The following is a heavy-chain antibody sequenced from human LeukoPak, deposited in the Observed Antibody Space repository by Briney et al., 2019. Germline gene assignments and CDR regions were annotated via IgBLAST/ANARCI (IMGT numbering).Heavy chain of an antibody. CDR3: ARDGGIVGATPAFDI. D-gene: IGHD1-26*01. Sequence: SETLSLTCAVYGGSLSGYYWSWIRQPPGKGLEWIGEINHSGSTNYNPSLKSRVTISVDTSKNQFSLKLSSVTAADTAVYYCARDGGIVGATPAFDIWGQGTMVTVSS. J-gene: IGHJ3*02. CDR1: GGSLSGYY. CDR2: INHSGST. V-gene: IGHV4-34*01.